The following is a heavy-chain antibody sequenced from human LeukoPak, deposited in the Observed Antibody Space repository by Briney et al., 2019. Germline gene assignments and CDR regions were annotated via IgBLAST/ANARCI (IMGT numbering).Heavy chain of an antibody. CDR3: ARDLAMYSPDLDY. V-gene: IGHV1-2*02. J-gene: IGHJ4*02. CDR1: GYTFTDYY. D-gene: IGHD1-26*01. Sequence: ASVKVSCKASGYTFTDYYLHWVRQAPGHGLEWMGWINPKTGVTKHAQNFQGRVTMTRDTSISTAYMEVSRLRSDDTAVFYCARDLAMYSPDLDYWGQGTLVTVSS. CDR2: INPKTGVT.